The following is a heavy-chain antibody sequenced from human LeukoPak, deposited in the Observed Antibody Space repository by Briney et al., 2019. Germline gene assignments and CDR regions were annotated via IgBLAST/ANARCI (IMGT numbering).Heavy chain of an antibody. Sequence: GGSLRLSCAASGFTFSIYGMHWVRQAPGKGLEWVAFIRYDGSIKYYADSVKGRFTISRENSKNTLYLQMNSLRAEDTAVYYCAKDRYSNYGNWFDPWGQGTQVTVIS. CDR1: GFTFSIYG. D-gene: IGHD4-11*01. V-gene: IGHV3-30*02. CDR3: AKDRYSNYGNWFDP. CDR2: IRYDGSIK. J-gene: IGHJ5*02.